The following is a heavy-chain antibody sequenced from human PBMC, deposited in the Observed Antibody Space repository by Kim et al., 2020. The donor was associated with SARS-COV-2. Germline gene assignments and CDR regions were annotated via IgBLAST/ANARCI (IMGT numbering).Heavy chain of an antibody. CDR3: ARDHETGIAAAWSWFDP. Sequence: SETLSLTCAVSGGSISSSNWWSWVRQPPGKGLEWIGEIYHSGSTNYNPSLKSRVTISVDKSKNQFSLKLSSVTAADTAVYYCARDHETGIAAAWSWFDPWGQGTLVTVSS. CDR2: IYHSGST. J-gene: IGHJ5*02. D-gene: IGHD6-13*01. CDR1: GGSISSSNW. V-gene: IGHV4-4*02.